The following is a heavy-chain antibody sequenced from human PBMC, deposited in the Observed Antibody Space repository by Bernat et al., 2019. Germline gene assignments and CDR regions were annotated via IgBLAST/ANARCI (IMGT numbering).Heavy chain of an antibody. CDR3: ARDSGLWFGGWYGMDV. J-gene: IGHJ6*02. CDR1: GFTFSSYA. CDR2: ISYDGSNK. V-gene: IGHV3-30-3*01. D-gene: IGHD3-10*01. Sequence: QVQLVESGGGVVQPGRSLRLSCAASGFTFSSYAMHWVRQAPGKGLEWVAVISYDGSNKYYADSVKGRFTISRDNSKNTLYLQMNSLRAEDTAVYYCARDSGLWFGGWYGMDVWGQGTTVTVSS.